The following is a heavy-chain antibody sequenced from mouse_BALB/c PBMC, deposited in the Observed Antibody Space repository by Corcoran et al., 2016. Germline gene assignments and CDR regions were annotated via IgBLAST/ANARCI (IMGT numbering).Heavy chain of an antibody. Sequence: EVQLQQSGAELVKPGASVKLSCTASGFNIKDTYMHWVQQRPEQGLEWIGRIDPANGNTKYDPKFQGKATITADTSSNTAYLQLSSLTSEDTAVYYCAIWDWYFDVWGAGTTVTVSS. J-gene: IGHJ1*01. V-gene: IGHV14-3*02. CDR2: IDPANGNT. D-gene: IGHD4-1*01. CDR3: AIWDWYFDV. CDR1: GFNIKDTY.